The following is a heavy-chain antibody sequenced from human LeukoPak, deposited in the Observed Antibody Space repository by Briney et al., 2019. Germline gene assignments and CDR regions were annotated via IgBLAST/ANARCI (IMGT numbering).Heavy chain of an antibody. V-gene: IGHV4-34*01. CDR1: GGSLSGYY. Sequence: SETLSLTCAVYGGSLSGYYWSWIRQPPGEGLEWIGEINHSGSTNYNPSLKSRVTISVDTSKNQFSLKLSSVTAADTAVYYCARVSYYDSSGYPTIDYWGQGTLVTVSS. J-gene: IGHJ4*02. CDR3: ARVSYYDSSGYPTIDY. D-gene: IGHD3-22*01. CDR2: INHSGST.